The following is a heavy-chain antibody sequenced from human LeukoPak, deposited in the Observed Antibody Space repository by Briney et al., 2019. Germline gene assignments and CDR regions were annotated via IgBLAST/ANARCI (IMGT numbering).Heavy chain of an antibody. CDR1: GYTFTSYD. V-gene: IGHV1-8*02. CDR3: ARDKGDYYDSSPGYFQH. CDR2: MNPNSGNT. D-gene: IGHD3-22*01. J-gene: IGHJ1*01. Sequence: GASVKVSCKASGYTFTSYDINWVRQATGHGLEWMGWMNPNSGNTGYAQKFQGRVTMTTDTSTSTAYMELRSLRSDDTAVYYCARDKGDYYDSSPGYFQHWGQGTLVTVSS.